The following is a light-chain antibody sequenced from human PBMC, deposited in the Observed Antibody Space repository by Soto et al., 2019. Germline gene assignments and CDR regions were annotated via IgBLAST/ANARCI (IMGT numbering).Light chain of an antibody. J-gene: IGKJ4*01. CDR2: DAS. CDR3: QQYDNLPLT. Sequence: DIQMTQSPSSLSASVGDRVNITCRASQSISSYLNWYQQKSGKAPKLLIYDASDLETGVPSRFSGSGSGTDFTFTINSLQPEDIATYYCQQYDNLPLTFGGGTKVEIK. CDR1: QSISSY. V-gene: IGKV1-33*01.